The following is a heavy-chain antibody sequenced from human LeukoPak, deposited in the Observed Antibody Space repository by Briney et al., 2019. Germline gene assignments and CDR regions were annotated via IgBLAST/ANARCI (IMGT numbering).Heavy chain of an antibody. CDR3: ARSPRYLADY. Sequence: SVKVSCKASGGASSSYAISWVRQAPGQGLEWMGGIIPIFGTANYAQKFQGRVTITADESTSTAYMELSSLRSEDTAVYYCARSPRYLADYWGQGTLVTVSS. V-gene: IGHV1-69*13. CDR2: IIPIFGTA. CDR1: GGASSSYA. D-gene: IGHD2-15*01. J-gene: IGHJ4*02.